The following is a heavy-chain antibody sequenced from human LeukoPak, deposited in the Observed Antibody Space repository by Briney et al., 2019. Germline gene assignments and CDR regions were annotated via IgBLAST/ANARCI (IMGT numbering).Heavy chain of an antibody. J-gene: IGHJ5*02. Sequence: GGSLRLSCAASGFTFSSYEMNWVRQAPGKGLEWVSSISSSSSYIYYADSVKGRFTIFRDKSKTTLFLQMDSLRAEDTAVYYCAKDPEKGLAVARLEHWGQGTLVTVSS. V-gene: IGHV3-21*01. CDR2: ISSSSSYI. CDR1: GFTFSSYE. D-gene: IGHD6-19*01. CDR3: AKDPEKGLAVARLEH.